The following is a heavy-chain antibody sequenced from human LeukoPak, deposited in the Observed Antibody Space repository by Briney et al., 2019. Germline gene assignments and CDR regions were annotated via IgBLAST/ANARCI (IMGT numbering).Heavy chain of an antibody. CDR3: AKDGNYLDSSGYLIPFDY. V-gene: IGHV3-23*01. CDR1: GFTSSRFA. D-gene: IGHD3-22*01. Sequence: GGSLRLSCEASGFTSSRFAMSWVRQAPEKGLEWVSSISGSDRTTYYADSVKGRFTISRDNSKNILYLQMNSLRADDTALYYCAKDGNYLDSSGYLIPFDYWGLGTLVTVSS. CDR2: ISGSDRTT. J-gene: IGHJ4*02.